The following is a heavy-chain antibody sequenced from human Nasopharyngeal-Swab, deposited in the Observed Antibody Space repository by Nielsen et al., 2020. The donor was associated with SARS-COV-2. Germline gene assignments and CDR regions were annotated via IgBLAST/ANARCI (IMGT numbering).Heavy chain of an antibody. V-gene: IGHV3-15*01. Sequence: ESLKISCAASGFTFSNAWMSWVRQAPGKGLEWVGRIKSKTDGGTTDYAAPVKGRFTISRDDSKNTLYLQMNSLKTEDTAVYYCTTDGVAGTHLSFYYYGMDVWGQGTTVTVSS. CDR2: IKSKTDGGTT. CDR3: TTDGVAGTHLSFYYYGMDV. D-gene: IGHD6-19*01. J-gene: IGHJ6*02. CDR1: GFTFSNAW.